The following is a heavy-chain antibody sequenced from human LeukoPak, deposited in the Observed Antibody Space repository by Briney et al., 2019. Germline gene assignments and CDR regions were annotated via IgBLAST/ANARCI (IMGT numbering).Heavy chain of an antibody. CDR3: AKDRQIAVARFDP. V-gene: IGHV3-30*18. J-gene: IGHJ5*02. CDR1: GFTFSSYS. CDR2: ISYDGSNK. Sequence: EGSLRLSCAASGFTFSSYSMNWVRQAPGKGLEWVAVISYDGSNKYYADSVKGRFTISRDNSKNTLYLQMNSLRAEDTAVYYCAKDRQIAVARFDPWGQGTLVTVSS. D-gene: IGHD6-19*01.